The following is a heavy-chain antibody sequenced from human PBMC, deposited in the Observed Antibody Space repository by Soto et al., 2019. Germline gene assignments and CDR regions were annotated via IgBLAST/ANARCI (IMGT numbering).Heavy chain of an antibody. J-gene: IGHJ6*02. CDR3: ARGYGIAAACSPHYSYYGMDV. V-gene: IGHV1-18*04. D-gene: IGHD6-13*01. CDR2: ISAYNGNT. Sequence: ASVKVSCKASGYTFTSYGISWVRQAPGQGLEWMGWISAYNGNTNYAQKLQGRVTMTTDTSTSTAYMELRSLRSDDTAVYYCARGYGIAAACSPHYSYYGMDVWGQGTTVTVSS. CDR1: GYTFTSYG.